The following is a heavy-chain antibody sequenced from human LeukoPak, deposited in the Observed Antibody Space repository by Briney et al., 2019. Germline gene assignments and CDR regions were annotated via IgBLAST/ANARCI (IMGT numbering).Heavy chain of an antibody. J-gene: IGHJ4*02. CDR1: GVSINAYY. V-gene: IGHV4-4*07. D-gene: IGHD6-19*01. CDR2: IYTSGST. CDR3: ARQVSSGWLYFDY. Sequence: PSETLSLTCTVSGVSINAYYWSWIRQPAGKGLEWIGRIYTSGSTNYNPSLKSRVTMSVDTSKNQFSLKLSSVTAADTAVYYCARQVSSGWLYFDYWGQGTLVTVSS.